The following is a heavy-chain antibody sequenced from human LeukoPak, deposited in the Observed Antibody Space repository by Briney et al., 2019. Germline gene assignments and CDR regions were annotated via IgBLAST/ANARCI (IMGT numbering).Heavy chain of an antibody. D-gene: IGHD2-8*01. CDR3: ARLVFYSYYYMDV. J-gene: IGHJ6*03. CDR2: IFSNDEK. V-gene: IGHV2-26*01. CDR1: GFSLSNAIMG. Sequence: SGPTLVKPTETFTLTCTVSGFSLSNAIMGVSWIRQPPGKALEWLAHIFSNDEKSYSASLKSRLTISKDTSKSQVVLTMTNMDPVDTATYYCARLVFYSYYYMDVWGKGTTVTVSS.